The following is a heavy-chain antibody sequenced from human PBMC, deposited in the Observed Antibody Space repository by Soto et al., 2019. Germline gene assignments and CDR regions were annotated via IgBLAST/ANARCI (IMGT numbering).Heavy chain of an antibody. CDR1: GDSISNLDYF. V-gene: IGHV4-30-4*01. J-gene: IGHJ5*01. CDR2: IYKSATT. Sequence: SETLSLTCSVSGDSISNLDYFWAWIRQPPGQALEYIGYIYKSATTYYNPSFESRVAISVDTSKSQFSLNVTSVIAADTAVYFCARGRYCLTGRCFPNWFDSWGQGALVTVSS. D-gene: IGHD7-27*01. CDR3: ARGRYCLTGRCFPNWFDS.